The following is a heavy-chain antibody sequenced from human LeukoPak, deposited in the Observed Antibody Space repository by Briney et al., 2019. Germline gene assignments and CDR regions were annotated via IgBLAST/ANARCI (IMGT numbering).Heavy chain of an antibody. CDR1: GFTFSSYS. CDR3: ARGIAALGFDP. CDR2: ISSSSSYI. V-gene: IGHV3-21*01. J-gene: IGHJ5*02. Sequence: GGSLRLACAAYGFTFSSYSMNWVRQAPGKGLEWVSSISSSSSYIYYADSVKGRFTISRDNAKNSLYLQMNSLRAEDTAVYYCARGIAALGFDPWGQGTLVTVSS. D-gene: IGHD6-6*01.